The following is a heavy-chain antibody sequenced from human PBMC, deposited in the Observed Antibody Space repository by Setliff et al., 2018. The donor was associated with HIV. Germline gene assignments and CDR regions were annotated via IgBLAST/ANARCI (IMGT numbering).Heavy chain of an antibody. CDR1: GFTFSSYE. D-gene: IGHD3-10*01. J-gene: IGHJ4*02. CDR2: ISGSGGST. V-gene: IGHV3-23*01. CDR3: ASVLRYYGSGSYPFGY. Sequence: PGGSLRLSCAASGFTFSSYEMTWVRQAPGKGLEWVSAISGSGGSTYYADSVKGRFTISRDNSKNTLYLQMNSLRAEDTAVYYCASVLRYYGSGSYPFGYWGQGTLVTVSS.